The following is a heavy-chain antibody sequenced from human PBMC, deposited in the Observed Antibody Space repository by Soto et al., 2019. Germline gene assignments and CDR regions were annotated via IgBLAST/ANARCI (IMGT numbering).Heavy chain of an antibody. J-gene: IGHJ4*02. Sequence: QVQLVQSGAEVKKPGASVKVSCKASGYTFTSYYMNWVRQAPGQGLEWMGIINPSGGSTSYAQKFQGRVTMTRDTSKSTVYMELSRLNSEDTAVYYCARVVDSGRPIGYWGQGSLVTVSS. V-gene: IGHV1-46*01. CDR3: ARVVDSGRPIGY. CDR1: GYTFTSYY. CDR2: INPSGGST. D-gene: IGHD1-26*01.